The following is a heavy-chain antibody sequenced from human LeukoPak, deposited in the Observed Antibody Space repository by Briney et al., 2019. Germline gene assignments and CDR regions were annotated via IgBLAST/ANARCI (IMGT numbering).Heavy chain of an antibody. V-gene: IGHV3-64D*06. CDR1: GFTFSSYA. D-gene: IGHD3-10*01. CDR2: ISSNGGST. Sequence: PGGSLRLSCSASGFTFSSYAMHWVRQAPGKGLEYVSAISSNGGSTYYADSVKGRFTIFRDNSKNTLYLQMSSLRAEDTAVYYCVKGGDELTYYFDYWGQGTLVTVSS. CDR3: VKGGDELTYYFDY. J-gene: IGHJ4*02.